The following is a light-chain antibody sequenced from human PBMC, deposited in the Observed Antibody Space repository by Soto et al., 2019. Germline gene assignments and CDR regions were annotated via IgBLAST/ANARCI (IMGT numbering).Light chain of an antibody. V-gene: IGLV2-11*01. CDR2: DVT. J-gene: IGLJ3*02. Sequence: QSVLTQPRSVSGSPGQSVTISCTGTSSDVGGYNYVSWYQHHPGKAPKLMIYDVTKRPSGVPDRFSGSKSVNTASLAISGLQPEDEAEYYCCSYAGSYTWVFGGGTKVTVL. CDR3: CSYAGSYTWV. CDR1: SSDVGGYNY.